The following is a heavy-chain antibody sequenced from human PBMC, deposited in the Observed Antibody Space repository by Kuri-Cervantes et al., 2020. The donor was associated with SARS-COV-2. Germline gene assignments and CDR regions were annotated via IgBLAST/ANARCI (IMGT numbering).Heavy chain of an antibody. CDR2: MNPNSGNT. D-gene: IGHD2-2*01. J-gene: IGHJ5*02. CDR3: ARDSSPCSSTSCYVSWFDP. V-gene: IGHV1-8*01. CDR1: GYTFTSYG. Sequence: ASVKVSCKTSGYTFTSYGTTWVRQAPGQGLEWMGWMNPNSGNTGYAQKFQGRVTITRNTSISTAYMELSSLRSEDTAVYYCARDSSPCSSTSCYVSWFDPWGQGTLVTVSS.